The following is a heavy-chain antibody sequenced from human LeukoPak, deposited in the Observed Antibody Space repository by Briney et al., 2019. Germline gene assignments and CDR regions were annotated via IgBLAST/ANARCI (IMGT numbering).Heavy chain of an antibody. V-gene: IGHV3-21*01. CDR2: ISSSSSYI. D-gene: IGHD6-6*01. J-gene: IGHJ3*02. CDR1: GFTFSSYG. Sequence: QPGRSLRLSCAASGFTFSSYGMHWVRQAPGKGLEWVSSISSSSSYIYYADSVKGRFTISRDNAKNSLYLQMNSLRAEDTAVYYCARDRYSSSLGAFDIWGQGTMVTVSS. CDR3: ARDRYSSSLGAFDI.